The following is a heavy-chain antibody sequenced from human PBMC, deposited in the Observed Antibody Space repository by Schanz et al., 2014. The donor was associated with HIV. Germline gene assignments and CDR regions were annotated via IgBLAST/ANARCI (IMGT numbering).Heavy chain of an antibody. J-gene: IGHJ4*02. V-gene: IGHV1-2*02. D-gene: IGHD5-12*01. CDR1: GYRFAAYY. Sequence: QVQLVQSGAEVKKPGASVKVSCKASGYRFAAYYIHWVRQAPGQELEWMGCMNPKSGVTNYAQNFQGRVTMTWDTTGSTAYMEMNRLKSDDTAVYYCARGAAEMATMTPWRYWGQGTLVTVSS. CDR3: ARGAAEMATMTPWRY. CDR2: MNPKSGVT.